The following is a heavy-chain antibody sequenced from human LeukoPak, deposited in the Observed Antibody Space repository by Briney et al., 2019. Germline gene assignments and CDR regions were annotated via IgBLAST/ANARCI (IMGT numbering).Heavy chain of an antibody. D-gene: IGHD6-13*01. CDR2: IQSKTDGGTT. Sequence: GGTLRLSCAAPGFTFSNAWMSWVRQAPGKGLEWVGRIQSKTDGGTTDYAAPVKGRFTISRDDSKNTLYLQMNSLKTEDTAVYYCTTAGYSRYAGGQGTLVTVSS. V-gene: IGHV3-15*01. J-gene: IGHJ4*02. CDR1: GFTFSNAW. CDR3: TTAGYSRYA.